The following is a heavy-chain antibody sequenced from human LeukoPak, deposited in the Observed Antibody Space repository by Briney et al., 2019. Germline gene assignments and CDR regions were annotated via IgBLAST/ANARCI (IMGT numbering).Heavy chain of an antibody. V-gene: IGHV4-61*01. CDR1: GGSVSSGSYY. Sequence: SETLSLTCTVSGGSVSSGSYYWSWIRQPPGEGLEWIGYVYNSGSTNYNPSLKSRVTISVDTSKNQFSLKLTSVTAADTGVYYCARESYGDYAYFDYWGQGTLVTVSS. CDR3: ARESYGDYAYFDY. D-gene: IGHD4-17*01. J-gene: IGHJ4*02. CDR2: VYNSGST.